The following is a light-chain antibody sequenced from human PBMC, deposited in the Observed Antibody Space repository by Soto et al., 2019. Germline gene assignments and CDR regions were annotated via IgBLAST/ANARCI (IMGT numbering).Light chain of an antibody. CDR1: QSISSW. V-gene: IGKV1-5*01. CDR3: QQANSFPIS. J-gene: IGKJ5*01. Sequence: DIQMAQSPSTLSASVGERVASTCRASQSISSWLAWYQQKPGKAPKLLIYDASSLESGVPSRFSGSGSGTEFTLTISSLQPDDFATYYCQQANSFPISFGQGTRLEIK. CDR2: DAS.